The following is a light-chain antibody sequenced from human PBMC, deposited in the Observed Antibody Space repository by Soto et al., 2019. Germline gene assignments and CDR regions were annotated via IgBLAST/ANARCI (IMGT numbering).Light chain of an antibody. CDR2: GAS. CDR1: QSVGSN. CDR3: LQYNNWPRT. J-gene: IGKJ1*01. Sequence: EIVMTQSPATLSVSPGERVTLSCRASQSVGSNLAWYQQKPGQAPRRLIYGASTRATGIPARFSGSGSGTDFTLTISSLQSEDLAVYYCLQYNNWPRTFGRGTKVEI. V-gene: IGKV3-15*01.